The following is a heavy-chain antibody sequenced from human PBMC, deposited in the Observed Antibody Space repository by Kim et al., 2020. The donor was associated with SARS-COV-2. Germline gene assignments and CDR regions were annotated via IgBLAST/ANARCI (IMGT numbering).Heavy chain of an antibody. CDR1: GGSIDSNNW. CDR2: VYHTGRT. V-gene: IGHV4-4*02. Sequence: SETLSLTCAVSGGSIDSNNWWSWVRQPPGKGLEYIGEVYHTGRTNYNPSLESRVSISVEKSKNQFSLDMHSVTAADTAVYYCSRVGPDCSTSNCYAFDYWGQGSLVTVSS. J-gene: IGHJ4*02. CDR3: SRVGPDCSTSNCYAFDY. D-gene: IGHD2-2*01.